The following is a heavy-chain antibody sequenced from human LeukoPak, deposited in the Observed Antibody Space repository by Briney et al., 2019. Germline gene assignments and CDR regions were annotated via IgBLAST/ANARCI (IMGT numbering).Heavy chain of an antibody. Sequence: GGSLRLSCAASGFTFNSYSMNWVRQAPGKGLEWVSSIRSSSSYIYYADSVKGRFTISRDNDKNSLHLQMNSLRGEETGVYYWSNGPMGGLQIGNGFGPWGQGTLVPV. D-gene: IGHD1-26*01. V-gene: IGHV3-21*01. CDR3: SNGPMGGLQIGNGFGP. CDR1: GFTFNSYS. J-gene: IGHJ5*02. CDR2: IRSSSSYI.